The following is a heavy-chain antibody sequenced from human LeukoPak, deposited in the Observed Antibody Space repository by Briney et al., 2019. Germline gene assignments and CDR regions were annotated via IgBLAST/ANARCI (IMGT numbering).Heavy chain of an antibody. Sequence: SETLSLTCAVYGGSFSGYYWNWIRQPPGKGLEWIGEINHSGSTDYNPSLKSRVTIPVDTSKNQFSLSLSSVTAADTAVYYCARRIEWSSSFDYWGQGALVTVSS. J-gene: IGHJ4*02. CDR3: ARRIEWSSSFDY. V-gene: IGHV4-34*01. D-gene: IGHD3-3*01. CDR1: GGSFSGYY. CDR2: INHSGST.